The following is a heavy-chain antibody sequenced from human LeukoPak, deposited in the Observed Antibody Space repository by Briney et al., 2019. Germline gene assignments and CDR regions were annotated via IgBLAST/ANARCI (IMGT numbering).Heavy chain of an antibody. CDR2: ISGSYGST. CDR3: ARVGGH. CDR1: GFTFGSYG. V-gene: IGHV3-23*01. Sequence: GGSLRLSCAASGFTFGSYGMHWVRQAPGKGLEWVSSISGSYGSTYYADSVRGRFTISRDNSKNTLYLQMNSLRVEDTAVYYCARVGGHWGQGTLVTVSS. J-gene: IGHJ4*02. D-gene: IGHD3-10*01.